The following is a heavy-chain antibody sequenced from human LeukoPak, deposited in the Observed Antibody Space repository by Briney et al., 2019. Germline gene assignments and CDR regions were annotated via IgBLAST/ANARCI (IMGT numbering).Heavy chain of an antibody. Sequence: QSGGSLRLSCAASGFTFRSYAMSWVRQAPGKGLEWVSAISGSGGSTYYADSVKGRFTISRDNSKNTLYLQMKSLRAEDTAMYYCARTNIAMVSYHFDHWGQGTLITVSS. D-gene: IGHD5-18*01. V-gene: IGHV3-23*01. CDR3: ARTNIAMVSYHFDH. J-gene: IGHJ4*02. CDR1: GFTFRSYA. CDR2: ISGSGGST.